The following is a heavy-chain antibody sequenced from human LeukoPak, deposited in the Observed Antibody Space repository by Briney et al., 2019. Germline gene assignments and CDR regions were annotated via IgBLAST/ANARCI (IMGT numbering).Heavy chain of an antibody. CDR2: ISYDGSNK. CDR1: GFTFSSYA. CDR3: ASPRRVVVTHEVDY. Sequence: GRSLRLSCAASGFTFSSYAMHWVRQAPGKGLEWVAVISYDGSNKYYADSVKGRLTISRDNSKNTLYLQMNSLRAEDTAVYYCASPRRVVVTHEVDYWGQGTLVTVSS. V-gene: IGHV3-30*01. D-gene: IGHD2-21*02. J-gene: IGHJ4*02.